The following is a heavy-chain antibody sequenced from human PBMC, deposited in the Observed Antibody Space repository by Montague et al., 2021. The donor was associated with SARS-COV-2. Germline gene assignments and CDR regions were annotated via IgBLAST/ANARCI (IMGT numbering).Heavy chain of an antibody. CDR3: ASVRYYGSGTSLGMDV. V-gene: IGHV4-34*01. Sequence: SETLSLTCAVYGGSISGYYWSRTRQPPGKGLEWCGEINHSGSTNYNPSLKSRVTISVDTSKNQFSLKLSSVTAADTAVYYCASVRYYGSGTSLGMDVWGQGTTVTVSS. J-gene: IGHJ6*02. D-gene: IGHD3-10*01. CDR1: GGSISGYY. CDR2: INHSGST.